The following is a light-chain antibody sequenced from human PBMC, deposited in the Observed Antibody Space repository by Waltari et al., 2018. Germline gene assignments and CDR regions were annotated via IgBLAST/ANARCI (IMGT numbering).Light chain of an antibody. Sequence: QSVLTQPPSVSGAPGLRVTISCTGSSPNIGAGYDIHWYQQLPGTAPKLLIYGNNNRPSGVPDRFSGSKSGTSASLAITGLQAEDEADYYCQSYDSSLSGSRVFGGGTKLTVL. V-gene: IGLV1-40*01. CDR2: GNN. J-gene: IGLJ2*01. CDR3: QSYDSSLSGSRV. CDR1: SPNIGAGYD.